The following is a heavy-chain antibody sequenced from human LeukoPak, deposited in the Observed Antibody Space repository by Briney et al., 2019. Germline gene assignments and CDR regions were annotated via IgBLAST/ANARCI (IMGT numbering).Heavy chain of an antibody. J-gene: IGHJ4*02. CDR1: GFTFSSYE. Sequence: GGSLRLSCAASGFTFSSYEMNWVRQAPGKGLEWVSYISSSGSTIYYADSVKGRFTISRDNAKNSLYLQMNSLRAEDTAVYYCARLPWGYCSGGSSCFDYWGQGTLVTVSS. D-gene: IGHD2-15*01. V-gene: IGHV3-48*03. CDR3: ARLPWGYCSGGSSCFDY. CDR2: ISSSGSTI.